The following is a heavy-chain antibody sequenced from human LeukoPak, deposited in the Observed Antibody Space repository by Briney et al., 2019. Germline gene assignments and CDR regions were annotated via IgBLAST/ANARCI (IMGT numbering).Heavy chain of an antibody. CDR2: MNPNSGNT. V-gene: IGHV1-8*01. CDR1: GYTFTSYD. D-gene: IGHD3-3*02. CDR3: ARSIFGVVISYYYYYMDV. Sequence: ASVKVSCKASGYTFTSYDINWVRQATGQGLEWMGWMNPNSGNTGYPQKFQGRVTMTRNTSISTAYMELSSLRSEDTAVYYCARSIFGVVISYYYYYMDVWGKGTTVTVSS. J-gene: IGHJ6*03.